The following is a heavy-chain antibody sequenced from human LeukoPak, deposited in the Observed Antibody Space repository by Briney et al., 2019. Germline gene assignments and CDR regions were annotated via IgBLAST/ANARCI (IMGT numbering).Heavy chain of an antibody. V-gene: IGHV1-24*01. CDR3: ARVPRYSGYLYFDY. Sequence: GASVKVSCKVSGYTLTELSMHWVRQAPGKGLEWMGGFDPEDGETICAQRFQGRVTMTEDTSTDTAYMELSSLRSEDTAVYYCARVPRYSGYLYFDYWGQGTLVTVSS. CDR2: FDPEDGET. CDR1: GYTLTELS. J-gene: IGHJ4*02. D-gene: IGHD5-12*01.